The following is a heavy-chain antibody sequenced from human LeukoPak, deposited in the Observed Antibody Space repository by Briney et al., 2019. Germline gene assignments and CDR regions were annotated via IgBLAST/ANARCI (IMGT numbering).Heavy chain of an antibody. CDR3: ARGWSGELLNDY. CDR2: INPNSGGT. D-gene: IGHD3-10*01. Sequence: ASVKVSYKASGYTFTGYYMHWVRQAPGQGLEWMGWINPNSGGTNYAQKFQGKVTMTRDTSISTAYMELSRLRSDDTAVYYCARGWSGELLNDYWGQGTLVTVSS. J-gene: IGHJ4*02. CDR1: GYTFTGYY. V-gene: IGHV1-2*02.